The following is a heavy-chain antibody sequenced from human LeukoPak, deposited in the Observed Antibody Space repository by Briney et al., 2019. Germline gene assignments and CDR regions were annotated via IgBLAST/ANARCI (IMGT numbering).Heavy chain of an antibody. V-gene: IGHV3-7*01. J-gene: IGHJ4*02. D-gene: IGHD2-8*01. CDR2: MRQDGGEI. CDR1: GFTFSSYE. CDR3: ARIMDLLGVHFDF. Sequence: GGSLRLSCAASGFTFSSYEMNWVRQAPGKGLEWVATMRQDGGEIYYVDSVRGRFTISRDNAKNSLYLRMNSLRAEDTAMYYCARIMDLLGVHFDFWGQGTLVTVSS.